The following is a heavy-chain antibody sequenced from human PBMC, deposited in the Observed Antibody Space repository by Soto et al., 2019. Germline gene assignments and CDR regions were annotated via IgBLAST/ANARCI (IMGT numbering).Heavy chain of an antibody. CDR1: GYTFTSYY. CDR3: ARDPHCTNGVCYHLGAYYYYGMDV. Sequence: VKVSCKASGYTFTSYYMHWVRQAPGQGLEWMGIINPSGGSTSYAQKFQGRVTMTRDTSTSTVYMELSSLRSEDTAVYYCARDPHCTNGVCYHLGAYYYYGMDVWGQGTTVTVS. D-gene: IGHD2-8*01. V-gene: IGHV1-46*01. J-gene: IGHJ6*02. CDR2: INPSGGST.